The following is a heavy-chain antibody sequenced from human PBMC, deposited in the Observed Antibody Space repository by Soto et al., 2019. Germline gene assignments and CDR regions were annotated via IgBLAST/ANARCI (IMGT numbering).Heavy chain of an antibody. D-gene: IGHD3-3*01. CDR3: ARGQLYDFWSGYSSSWFDP. J-gene: IGHJ5*02. Sequence: ASVKVSCKASGYTFTSYAMHWVCQAPGQRLEWMGWINAGNGNRKYSQKFQGRVTITRDTSASIAYMELSSLRSEDTAVYYCARGQLYDFWSGYSSSWFDPWGQGTLVTVS. CDR2: INAGNGNR. V-gene: IGHV1-3*01. CDR1: GYTFTSYA.